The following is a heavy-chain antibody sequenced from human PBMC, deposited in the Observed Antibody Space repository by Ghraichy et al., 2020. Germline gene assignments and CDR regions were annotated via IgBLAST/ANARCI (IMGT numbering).Heavy chain of an antibody. CDR1: GFTFSSYS. CDR2: ISSSSSYI. D-gene: IGHD2-15*01. V-gene: IGHV3-21*01. CDR3: ARVGHSTTVAGPFDY. Sequence: GGSLRLSCAASGFTFSSYSMNWVRQAPGKGLEWVSLISSSSSYIYYADLVKGRFTISRDNVKNSLCLQMNSLKAEDTAVYYCARVGHSTTVAGPFDYWGQGTLVTVSS. J-gene: IGHJ4*02.